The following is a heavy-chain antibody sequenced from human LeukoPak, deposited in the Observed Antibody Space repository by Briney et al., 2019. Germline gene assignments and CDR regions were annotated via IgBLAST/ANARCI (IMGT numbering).Heavy chain of an antibody. CDR2: INPNSGGT. CDR1: GYTLTGYY. V-gene: IGHV1-2*02. D-gene: IGHD2-2*01. Sequence: GASVKVSCKASGYTLTGYYMHWVRQAPGQGLEWMGWINPNSGGTKYAQKFQGRVTMTRDTSISTAYMELSRLRSDDTAVYYCARDEGYCSSTSCSAELDYWGQGTLVTVSS. J-gene: IGHJ4*02. CDR3: ARDEGYCSSTSCSAELDY.